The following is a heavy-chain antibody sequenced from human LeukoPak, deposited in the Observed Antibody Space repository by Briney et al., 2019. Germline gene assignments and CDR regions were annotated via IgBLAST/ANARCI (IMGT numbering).Heavy chain of an antibody. D-gene: IGHD3-10*01. CDR3: AKRGVVIRVILVGFHKEAYYFDS. V-gene: IGHV3-23*01. CDR2: ISGSGGGT. J-gene: IGHJ4*02. Sequence: PGGSLRLPCAVSGITLSNYAMSWVRQAPGKGLEWVAGISGSGGGTNYADSVKGRFTISRDNPKNTLYLQMNNLSADDTAVYFCAKRGVVIRVILVGFHKEAYYFDSWGQGALVTVSS. CDR1: GITLSNYA.